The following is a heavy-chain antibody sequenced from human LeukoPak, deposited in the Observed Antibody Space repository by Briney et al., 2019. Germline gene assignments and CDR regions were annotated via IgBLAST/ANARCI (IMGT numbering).Heavy chain of an antibody. V-gene: IGHV3-15*01. D-gene: IGHD3-22*01. J-gene: IGHJ4*02. CDR1: GFTFSSAW. CDR3: TTERITMIVVVINSDY. Sequence: GGSLRLSCAASGFTFSSAWMSWVRQAPGKGLEWVGRIKSKTDGGTTDYAAPVKGRFTISRDDSKNTLYLQMNSLKTEDTAVYYCTTERITMIVVVINSDYWGQGTLVTVSS. CDR2: IKSKTDGGTT.